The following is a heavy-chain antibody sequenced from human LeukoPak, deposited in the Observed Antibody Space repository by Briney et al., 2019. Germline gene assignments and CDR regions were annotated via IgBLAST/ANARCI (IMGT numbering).Heavy chain of an antibody. CDR1: GYTFTKYY. V-gene: IGHV1-46*01. D-gene: IGHD1-14*01. J-gene: IGHJ4*02. CDR2: IHPGGGNI. CDR3: ARDEPQGAYYFDC. Sequence: ASVKVSCKASGYTFTKYYMHWVRQAPGQGLEWVGMIHPGGGNINYARNFQGRVTMTRDTSTSTVYMELSSLRSEDTAVYYCARDEPQGAYYFDCWGQGTLATGSS.